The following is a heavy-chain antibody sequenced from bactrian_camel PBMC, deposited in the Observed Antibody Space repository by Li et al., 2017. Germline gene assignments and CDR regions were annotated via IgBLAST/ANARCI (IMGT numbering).Heavy chain of an antibody. CDR1: GFTFSSYP. CDR2: VYIFGDRT. CDR3: ARDVYNLGREFDY. Sequence: HVQLVESGGGLVQVGGSLRLSCAASGFTFSSYPFYWVRQAPVKEREGLAAVYIFGDRTDYAESVKGRFTISKDNAKSTLTLQLDSLKTEDTAVYYCARDVYNLGREFDYWGQGTQVTVS. J-gene: IGHJ4*01. V-gene: IGHV3S1*01.